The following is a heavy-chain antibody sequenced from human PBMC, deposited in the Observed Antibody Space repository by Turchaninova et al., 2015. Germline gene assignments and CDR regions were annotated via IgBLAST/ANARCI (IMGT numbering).Heavy chain of an antibody. D-gene: IGHD4/OR15-4a*01. CDR1: GFTFSSYG. CDR2: IWNDGGNK. Sequence: GGGVVQPGRSLRLSCAASGFTFSSYGMHWVRQAPGKGLEWLAVIWNDGGNKYYADSVKGRLTISRDNSRNTLFLQMNSLRAGDTAVYYCGRGGHVSHGAWFFVNYWGQGTLVTVSS. CDR3: GRGGHVSHGAWFFVNY. J-gene: IGHJ4*02. V-gene: IGHV3-33*01.